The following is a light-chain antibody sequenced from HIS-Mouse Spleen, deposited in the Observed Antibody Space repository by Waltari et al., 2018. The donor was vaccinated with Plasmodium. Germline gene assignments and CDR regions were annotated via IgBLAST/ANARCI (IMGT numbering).Light chain of an antibody. CDR1: QSVSSN. Sequence: EIVMTQSPATLSVSPGERATLSCRASQSVSSNLAGYQQKPGQAPRLLIYGAATRATDIPARFSGSGSGTEFTLTISSLQSEDFAVYYCQQYNNWSFTFGPGTKVDIK. J-gene: IGKJ3*01. CDR3: QQYNNWSFT. CDR2: GAA. V-gene: IGKV3-15*01.